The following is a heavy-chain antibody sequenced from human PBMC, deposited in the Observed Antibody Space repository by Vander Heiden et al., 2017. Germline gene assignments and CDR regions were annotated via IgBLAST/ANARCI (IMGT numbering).Heavy chain of an antibody. D-gene: IGHD3-10*01. Sequence: EVQLAQCGVEVKTAGESLKISCQGSGYSFTNYWIGWVRQMPGKGLEWMGIIYPGDSDTRYSPSFQGQVTFLVDKSISTAYLQWSSLKAADTAMYYCARYGGSGDPEDFWGQGTLVTVSS. V-gene: IGHV5-51*01. J-gene: IGHJ4*02. CDR3: ARYGGSGDPEDF. CDR2: IYPGDSDT. CDR1: GYSFTNYW.